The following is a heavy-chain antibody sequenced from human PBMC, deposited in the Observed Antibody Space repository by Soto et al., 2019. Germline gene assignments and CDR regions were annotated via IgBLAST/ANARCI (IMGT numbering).Heavy chain of an antibody. CDR3: ARDMKVAANYYYYYLDV. Sequence: PGGSLRLSCAASGFTFSYYSMNWVRPAPGKGLEWVSYISTSSGTIHYADSVKGRFTISRDNAKNSLYLQMKSLRVEDTAVYYCARDMKVAANYYYYYLDVWGKGTTVTVSS. CDR1: GFTFSYYS. J-gene: IGHJ6*03. V-gene: IGHV3-48*01. D-gene: IGHD6-13*01. CDR2: ISTSSGTI.